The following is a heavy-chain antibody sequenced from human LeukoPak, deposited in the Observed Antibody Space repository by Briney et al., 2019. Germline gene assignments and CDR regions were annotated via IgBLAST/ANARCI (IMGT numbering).Heavy chain of an antibody. Sequence: SVKVSCKASGGTFSSHAISWVRQAPGQGLEWMGRIIPIFGTANYAQKFQGRVTITTDESTSTAYMERSSLRSEDTAVYYCARDRYSSGWFNPRYYYYYYMDVWGKGTTVTFSS. CDR2: IIPIFGTA. CDR1: GGTFSSHA. CDR3: ARDRYSSGWFNPRYYYYYYMDV. J-gene: IGHJ6*03. V-gene: IGHV1-69*05. D-gene: IGHD6-19*01.